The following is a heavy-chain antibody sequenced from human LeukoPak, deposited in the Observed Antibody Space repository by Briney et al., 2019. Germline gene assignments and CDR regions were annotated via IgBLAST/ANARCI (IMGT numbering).Heavy chain of an antibody. Sequence: QPGGSLRLSCAASGFTFSSYAMHWVRQAPGKGLEWVAVISYDGSNKYYADSVRGRFTISRDNSKNTLYLQMNSLRAEDTAVYYCAKDRIDYSFDYWGQGTLVTVSS. D-gene: IGHD4-11*01. J-gene: IGHJ4*02. V-gene: IGHV3-30*04. CDR2: ISYDGSNK. CDR3: AKDRIDYSFDY. CDR1: GFTFSSYA.